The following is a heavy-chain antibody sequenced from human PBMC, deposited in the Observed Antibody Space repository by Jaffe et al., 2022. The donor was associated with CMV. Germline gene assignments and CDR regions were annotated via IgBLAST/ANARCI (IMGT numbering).Heavy chain of an antibody. Sequence: QVQLVQSGAEVKKPGSSVKVSCKASGGTFSSYAISWVRQAPGQGLEWMGRIIPILDIANYAQKFQGRVTITADKSTTTAYMELSSLRSEDTAVYYCASLKGDGDPTNYYYYMDVWGKGTTVTVSS. CDR2: IIPILDIA. CDR1: GGTFSSYA. D-gene: IGHD4-17*01. V-gene: IGHV1-69*09. J-gene: IGHJ6*03. CDR3: ASLKGDGDPTNYYYYMDV.